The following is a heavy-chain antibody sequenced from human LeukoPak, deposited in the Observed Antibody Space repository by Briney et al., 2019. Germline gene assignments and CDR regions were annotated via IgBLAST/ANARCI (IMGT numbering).Heavy chain of an antibody. D-gene: IGHD6-13*01. CDR1: GFTFSSHA. CDR2: ITSGSGSNV. Sequence: GGSLRLSCAASGFTFSSHAMSWVRQAPGKGLEWVSAITSGSGSNVYYTDSLKGRFTISRDNSKNTLYLQMNSLRAEDTAVYYCARHGSWSFDYWGQGTLVTVSS. CDR3: ARHGSWSFDY. J-gene: IGHJ4*02. V-gene: IGHV3-23*01.